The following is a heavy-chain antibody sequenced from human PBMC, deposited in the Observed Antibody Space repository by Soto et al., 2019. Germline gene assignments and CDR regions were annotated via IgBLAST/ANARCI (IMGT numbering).Heavy chain of an antibody. J-gene: IGHJ4*02. CDR3: ASGYSSGWYGNY. Sequence: SLRLSCAASGFTFSSYAMHWVRQAPGKGLEWVAVIPYDGNNKYGADSVKGRFTISRDNSKNTLYLQMNSLRAEDTAVYYCASGYSSGWYGNYWGQGTLVTVSS. CDR2: IPYDGNNK. CDR1: GFTFSSYA. D-gene: IGHD6-19*01. V-gene: IGHV3-30-3*01.